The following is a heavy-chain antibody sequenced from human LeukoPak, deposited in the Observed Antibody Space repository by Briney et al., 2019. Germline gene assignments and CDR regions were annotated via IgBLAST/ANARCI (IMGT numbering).Heavy chain of an antibody. V-gene: IGHV7-4-1*02. CDR2: IHPSTGNP. J-gene: IGHJ4*02. CDR3: ARAFQSLGGLSLPDY. Sequence: ASVKVSCKASGYSFTNYAMNWVRQAPGQGLEWMGWIHPSTGNPTYAQGFTGRFVFCLDTSVSTTYLQISSLKAEDTAVYFCARAFQSLGGLSLPDYWGQGTLVTVSS. CDR1: GYSFTNYA. D-gene: IGHD3-16*02.